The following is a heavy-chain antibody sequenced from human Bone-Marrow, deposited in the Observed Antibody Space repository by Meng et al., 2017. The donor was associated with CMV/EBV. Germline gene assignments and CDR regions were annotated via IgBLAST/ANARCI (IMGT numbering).Heavy chain of an antibody. J-gene: IGHJ6*02. CDR3: AKVGQTVRKRYFYGVAF. Sequence: GGSLRLSCAASGFTFSSYAMTWVRQAPGKGLEWVSIIYSGGSAYYTDSVKGRFTISRDNSQDTLYLQMDSLRAEDTAVYYCAKVGQTVRKRYFYGVAFWGRGNTVNVSS. V-gene: IGHV3-23*03. CDR1: GFTFSSYA. D-gene: IGHD1-14*01. CDR2: IIYSGGSA.